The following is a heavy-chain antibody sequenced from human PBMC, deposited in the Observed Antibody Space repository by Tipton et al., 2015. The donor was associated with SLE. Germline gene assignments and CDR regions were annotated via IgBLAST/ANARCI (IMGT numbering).Heavy chain of an antibody. J-gene: IGHJ4*02. CDR2: MNPNSGNT. CDR3: ARDWGSEGDH. CDR1: GYTFTRYD. V-gene: IGHV1-8*01. D-gene: IGHD7-27*01. Sequence: QSGAEVKRPGASVKVSCKASGYTFTRYDINWVRQATGQGLEWMGWMNPNSGNTGYAQKFQGRVTMTRDTSVNTAYMELSSLIFDDTAVYYCARDWGSEGDHWGQGTLVTVSS.